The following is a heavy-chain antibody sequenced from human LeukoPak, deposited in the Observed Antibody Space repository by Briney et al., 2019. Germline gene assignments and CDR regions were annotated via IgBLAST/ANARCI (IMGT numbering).Heavy chain of an antibody. CDR1: GFTFSSYE. CDR3: ARGPSGYHNT. V-gene: IGHV3-48*03. Sequence: GGSLRLSCAASGFTFSSYEMNWVRQAPGKGLEWVSYISSSGSTIYYADSVKGRFTISRDNSKNTLYLQMNRLRAEDTAVYYCARGPSGYHNTGGQGTLVTVSS. CDR2: ISSSGSTI. J-gene: IGHJ4*02. D-gene: IGHD5-12*01.